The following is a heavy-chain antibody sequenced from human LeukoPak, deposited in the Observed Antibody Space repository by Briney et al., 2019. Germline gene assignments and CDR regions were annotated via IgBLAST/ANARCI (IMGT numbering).Heavy chain of an antibody. CDR2: IDGSGSSI. Sequence: GGSLRLSCAASGFTFSDYYMSWMRQAPGRGLERVSYIDGSGSSIYYADSAKGRFTVSRDNAENSLYLQMNSLRGEDTAVYYCVRAYSRGYSDDFDYWGQGTLVTVSS. J-gene: IGHJ4*02. CDR1: GFTFSDYY. D-gene: IGHD3-22*01. V-gene: IGHV3-11*01. CDR3: VRAYSRGYSDDFDY.